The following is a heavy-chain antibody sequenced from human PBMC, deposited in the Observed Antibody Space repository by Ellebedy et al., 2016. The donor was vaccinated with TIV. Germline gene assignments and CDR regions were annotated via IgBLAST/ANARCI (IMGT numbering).Heavy chain of an antibody. CDR2: ISTNGKYI. D-gene: IGHD6-13*01. CDR1: GFTFSSFT. CDR3: TRPAATYSSSWYDFDC. V-gene: IGHV3-21*01. J-gene: IGHJ4*02. Sequence: PGGSLRLSCVASGFTFSSFTMNWVRQAPGKGLEWVSSISTNGKYIRLADSLKGRFTVSRDNAKNSLYLQMSSLRVEDTAIYYCTRPAATYSSSWYDFDCWGQGALVTVSS.